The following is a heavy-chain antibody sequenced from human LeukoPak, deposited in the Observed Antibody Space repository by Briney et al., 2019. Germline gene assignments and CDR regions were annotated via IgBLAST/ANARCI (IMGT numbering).Heavy chain of an antibody. J-gene: IGHJ4*02. CDR1: GFTFSSYS. D-gene: IGHD6-13*01. CDR3: ARGAYSSSWYLFDY. Sequence: GGSLRLSCAASGFTFSSYSMNWVRQAPGKGLEWVSYISSSSSTIYYADSVKGRFTISRDNAKNSLYLQMNSLRAEDTAVYYCARGAYSSSWYLFDYWGQGTLVTVSS. V-gene: IGHV3-48*01. CDR2: ISSSSSTI.